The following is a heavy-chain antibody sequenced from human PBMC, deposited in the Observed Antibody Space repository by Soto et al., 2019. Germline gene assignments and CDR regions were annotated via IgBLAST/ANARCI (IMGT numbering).Heavy chain of an antibody. D-gene: IGHD3-10*01. V-gene: IGHV3-30*18. CDR3: AKDRFGELFFDP. CDR1: GFTFSSYG. CDR2: ISYDGSNK. Sequence: GGSLRLSCAASGFTFSSYGMHWVRQAPGKGLEWVAVISYDGSNKYYADSVKGRFTISRDNSKNTLYLQMNSLRAEDTAVYYCAKDRFGELFFDPWGQGTLVTVSS. J-gene: IGHJ5*02.